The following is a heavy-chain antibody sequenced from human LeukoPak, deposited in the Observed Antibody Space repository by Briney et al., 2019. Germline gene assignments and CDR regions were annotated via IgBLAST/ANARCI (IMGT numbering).Heavy chain of an antibody. CDR2: ISGGADLI. J-gene: IGHJ4*02. Sequence: GGSLRLSCAASGFTFSSYAMSWVRQAPGKGLEWVSAISGGADLIYYADSVKGRFFISRDNSKNTLGLQMDSLRAEDTAIYYCAKATGDGGTFHYWGQGTLVTVSS. CDR3: AKATGDGGTFHY. CDR1: GFTFSSYA. D-gene: IGHD7-27*01. V-gene: IGHV3-23*01.